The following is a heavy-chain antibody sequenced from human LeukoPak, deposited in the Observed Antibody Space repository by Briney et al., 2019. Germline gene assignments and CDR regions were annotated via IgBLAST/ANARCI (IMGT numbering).Heavy chain of an antibody. CDR1: GGSFSDYY. Sequence: SETLSLTCAVYGGSFSDYYWSWIRQPPGKGLEWIGEINHSGSTNYNPSLESRVTISVDTSKNQFSLKLSSVTAADTAMYYCARPSFYESSGYYLPYWGQGPLVTVSS. V-gene: IGHV4-34*01. D-gene: IGHD3-22*01. CDR2: INHSGST. CDR3: ARPSFYESSGYYLPY. J-gene: IGHJ4*02.